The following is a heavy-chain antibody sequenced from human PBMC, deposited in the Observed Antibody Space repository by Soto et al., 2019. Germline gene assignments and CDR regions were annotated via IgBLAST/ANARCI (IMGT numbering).Heavy chain of an antibody. V-gene: IGHV5-51*01. D-gene: IGHD1-20*01. J-gene: IGHJ3*02. CDR3: ASPTIPGTAWPAFDI. CDR1: GYSFTSYW. Sequence: PGESLKISCKGSGYSFTSYWIGWVRQMPGKGLEWMGIIYPGDSDTRYSPSFQGQVTISADKSISTAYLQWSSLKASDTAMYYCASPTIPGTAWPAFDIWGQGTMDTVSS. CDR2: IYPGDSDT.